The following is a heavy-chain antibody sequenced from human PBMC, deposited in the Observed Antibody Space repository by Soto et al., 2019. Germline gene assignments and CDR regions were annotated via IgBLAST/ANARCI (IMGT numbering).Heavy chain of an antibody. V-gene: IGHV4-31*03. J-gene: IGHJ5*02. Sequence: PSETLSLTCTVSGGSISSGGYYWSWIRQHPGKGLEWFGYIYYSGSTYYNPSLRSRVTISVDTSKNQFSLKLSSVTAADTAVYYCARVSYYYDSSGYYPALRWFDPWGQGTLVTVSS. CDR3: ARVSYYYDSSGYYPALRWFDP. CDR2: IYYSGST. CDR1: GGSISSGGYY. D-gene: IGHD3-22*01.